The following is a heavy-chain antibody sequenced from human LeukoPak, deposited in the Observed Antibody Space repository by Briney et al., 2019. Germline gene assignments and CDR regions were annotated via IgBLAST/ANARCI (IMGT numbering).Heavy chain of an antibody. CDR1: GGSISSSSYY. CDR3: ARDTGGVTALAFDI. CDR2: IYYSAST. V-gene: IGHV4-39*07. Sequence: RSGTLSLTCTVSGGSISSSSYYWGWIRHPPGKGLEWIGGIYYSASTYYTPSLKSRVTISVDTSKNQFSLKLSSVTAADTAVYYCARDTGGVTALAFDIWGQGTMVTVSS. J-gene: IGHJ3*02. D-gene: IGHD3-16*01.